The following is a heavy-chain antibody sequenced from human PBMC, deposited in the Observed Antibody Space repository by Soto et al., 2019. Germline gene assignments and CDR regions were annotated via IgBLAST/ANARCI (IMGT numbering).Heavy chain of an antibody. J-gene: IGHJ6*02. CDR2: ISYDGSNK. CDR3: ARDYYDYYGMDV. CDR1: GFTFSSYA. Sequence: GSLRLSCAASGFTFSSYAMHWVRQAPGKGLEWVAVISYDGSNKYYADSVKGRFTISRDNSKNTLYLQMNSLRAEDTAVYYCARDYYDYYGMDVWGQGTTVTVSS. V-gene: IGHV3-30-3*01.